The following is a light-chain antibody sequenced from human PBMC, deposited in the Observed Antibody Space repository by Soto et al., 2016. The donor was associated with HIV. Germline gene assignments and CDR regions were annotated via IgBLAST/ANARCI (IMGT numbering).Light chain of an antibody. CDR1: KLGDKY. CDR3: QAWDSGTAV. CDR2: QDS. J-gene: IGLJ2*01. Sequence: SYELTQPPSVSVSPGQTASITCSGHKLGDKYASWYQQKPGQSPVLVIYQDSKRPSGIPERFSGSDSGSTATLTISGTQALDEADYYCQAWDSGTAVFGGGTKLTVL. V-gene: IGLV3-1*01.